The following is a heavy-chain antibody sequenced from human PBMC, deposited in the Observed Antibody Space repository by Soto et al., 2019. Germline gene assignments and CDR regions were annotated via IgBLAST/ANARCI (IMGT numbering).Heavy chain of an antibody. V-gene: IGHV4-39*01. CDR2: VYCSGAT. Sequence: SETLSLTCNVSGDSMSSPPYYSGWIRQPPGKGLEWIGTVYCSGATYYSPSLRGRLTVSADTSKNYFSLRLTSVTAADTAVYYCARHHDWFDPCGQVILIAVSS. J-gene: IGHJ5*02. CDR3: ARHHDWFDP. CDR1: GDSMSSPPYY.